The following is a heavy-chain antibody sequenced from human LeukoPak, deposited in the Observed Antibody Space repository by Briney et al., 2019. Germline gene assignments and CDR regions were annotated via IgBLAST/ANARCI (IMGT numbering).Heavy chain of an antibody. Sequence: GESLKISCKGPGYSFTTYWIAWVRQMPGKGLEWMGFVYPGDSDTRYSPSFQGQVTISADKSINTAYLQWSSLKASDTAMYYCARQSAGRDGYKDYWGQGTLVTVSS. CDR1: GYSFTTYW. V-gene: IGHV5-51*01. J-gene: IGHJ4*02. CDR3: ARQSAGRDGYKDY. D-gene: IGHD5-24*01. CDR2: VYPGDSDT.